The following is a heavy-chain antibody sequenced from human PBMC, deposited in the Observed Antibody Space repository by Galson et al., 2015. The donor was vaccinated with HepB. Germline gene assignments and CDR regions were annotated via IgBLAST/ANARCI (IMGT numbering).Heavy chain of an antibody. J-gene: IGHJ4*02. CDR1: GLTFGSYA. V-gene: IGHV3-23*01. Sequence: PLRLSCAASGLTFGSYAMSWVRQAPGKGLEWVSAISDSSASTYYADSVKGRFTISRDNPKNTLYLQMNSLRAEARDVYYCSNWPRNPVDYWGQGTLVTVSS. CDR2: ISDSSAST. CDR3: SNWPRNPVDY.